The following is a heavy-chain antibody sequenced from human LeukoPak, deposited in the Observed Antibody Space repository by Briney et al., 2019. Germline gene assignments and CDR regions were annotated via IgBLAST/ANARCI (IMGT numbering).Heavy chain of an antibody. CDR3: VKARGLSRLAGDAFHL. CDR1: GFTVSSNS. CDR2: SDTDGDT. D-gene: IGHD6-19*01. Sequence: GGSLRLSCTVSGFTVSSNSMSWVRQAPGKGLEWVSSSDTDGDTQYADSVKGRFTMSRDNSKNTLYLQMNNLGSEDMAVYFCVKARGLSRLAGDAFHLWGQGTTVIVSS. V-gene: IGHV3-53*01. J-gene: IGHJ3*01.